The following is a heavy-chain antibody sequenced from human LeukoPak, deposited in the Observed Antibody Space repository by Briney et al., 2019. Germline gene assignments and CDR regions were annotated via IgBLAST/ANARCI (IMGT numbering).Heavy chain of an antibody. CDR3: ARDDIAARRMGY. CDR2: INPNSGGT. Sequence: GPSVKLSCKASGYTFTGYYMHWVRQAPGQGLEWMGWINPNSGGTNYAQKFQGRDTMTRDTSISTAYMELSRLRSDDTAVYYCARDDIAARRMGYWGQGTLVTVSS. D-gene: IGHD6-6*01. V-gene: IGHV1-2*02. CDR1: GYTFTGYY. J-gene: IGHJ4*02.